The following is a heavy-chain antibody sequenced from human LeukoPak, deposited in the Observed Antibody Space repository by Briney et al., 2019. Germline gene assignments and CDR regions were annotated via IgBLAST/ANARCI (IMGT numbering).Heavy chain of an antibody. D-gene: IGHD6-13*01. Sequence: SVKVSCKASGGTFSSYAISWVRQAPGQGLEWMGRIIPILGIANYAQKFQGRVTITADKSTSTAYTELSSLRSEDTAVYYCARKAAKTPYGMDVWGQGTTVTVSS. CDR1: GGTFSSYA. V-gene: IGHV1-69*04. CDR3: ARKAAKTPYGMDV. J-gene: IGHJ6*02. CDR2: IIPILGIA.